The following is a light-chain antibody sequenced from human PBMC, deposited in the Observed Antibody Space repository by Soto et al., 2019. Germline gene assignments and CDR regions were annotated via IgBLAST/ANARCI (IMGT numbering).Light chain of an antibody. CDR1: NIGSKS. CDR2: DDS. Sequence: SYELTQPPSVSVAPGQTATITCGGSNIGSKSVHWYQQKPGQAPVLVVFDDSDRPSGIPGRFSGSNFGETATLTISGVEAGDEADYYCQVWDRSSDHWVFGGGTKGTVL. CDR3: QVWDRSSDHWV. J-gene: IGLJ3*02. V-gene: IGLV3-21*02.